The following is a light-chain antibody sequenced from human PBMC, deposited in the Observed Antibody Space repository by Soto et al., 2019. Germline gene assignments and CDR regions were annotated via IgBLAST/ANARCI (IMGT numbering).Light chain of an antibody. Sequence: EIVLTQSPATLSLSPGERATLSCRASQSVSSYLAWYQQKPGQAPRLLIYAASSRATGVPDRFSGSGSGTDFTLTISRLEPADFAVYYCQQYTNAHGITFGQGTRLEIK. CDR1: QSVSSY. J-gene: IGKJ5*01. V-gene: IGKV3-20*01. CDR3: QQYTNAHGIT. CDR2: AAS.